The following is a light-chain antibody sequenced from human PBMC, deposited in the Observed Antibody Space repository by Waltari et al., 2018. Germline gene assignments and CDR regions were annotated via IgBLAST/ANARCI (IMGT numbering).Light chain of an antibody. CDR2: DTN. CDR3: LLYYSGVRV. CDR1: TGAVTSGHY. V-gene: IGLV7-46*01. J-gene: IGLJ3*02. Sequence: QAVVTQEPSLTVSPGGTVTLTCGSSTGAVTSGHYPYWFQQKPGQAPCPLIYDTNKKPSWTPARFSGSLLGGEAALTLSGARPEDEAEYFCLLYYSGVRVFGGGTKLTVL.